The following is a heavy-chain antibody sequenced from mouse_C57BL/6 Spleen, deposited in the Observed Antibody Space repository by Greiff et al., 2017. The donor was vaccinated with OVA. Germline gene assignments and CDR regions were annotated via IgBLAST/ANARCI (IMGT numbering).Heavy chain of an antibody. Sequence: QVQLQQPGAELVKPGASVKLSCKASGYTFTSYWMHWVKQRPGQGLEWIGMIHPNSGSTNYNEKFKSKATLTVDKSSSTAYMQLSSLTSVDSAVYYCEREEGFITTVVEDYFDYWGQGTTLTVSS. CDR2: IHPNSGST. D-gene: IGHD1-1*01. J-gene: IGHJ2*01. CDR1: GYTFTSYW. CDR3: EREEGFITTVVEDYFDY. V-gene: IGHV1-64*01.